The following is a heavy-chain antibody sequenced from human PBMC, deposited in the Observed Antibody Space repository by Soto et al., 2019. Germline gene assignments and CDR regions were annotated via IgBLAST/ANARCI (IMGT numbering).Heavy chain of an antibody. CDR2: INPNSGGT. Sequence: SVKVSCKASGYTFSGYYIHWLRQAPGQGLEWMGWINPNSGGTNYAQKFQGRVTVTRDTPTSTAYMELSSLTSDDTAVYYCARSLTEGYCTITGCYTRPLYGMDVWGQGTTVTVS. D-gene: IGHD2-2*02. V-gene: IGHV1-2*02. CDR1: GYTFSGYY. J-gene: IGHJ6*02. CDR3: ARSLTEGYCTITGCYTRPLYGMDV.